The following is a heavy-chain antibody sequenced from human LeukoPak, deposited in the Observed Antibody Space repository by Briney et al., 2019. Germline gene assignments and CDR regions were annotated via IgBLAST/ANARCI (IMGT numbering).Heavy chain of an antibody. V-gene: IGHV4-4*07. CDR1: GGSISSYW. CDR3: ARAGYTISSYRFDY. D-gene: IGHD3-16*02. CDR2: IYTTGRT. J-gene: IGHJ4*02. Sequence: SETLSLNCSVSGGSISSYWWSWIRQPAGKGREFIGRIYTTGRTNYNPSLKSRVSMSVDTSKNKFSLELRSVTAADTAVYFCARAGYTISSYRFDYWGQGALVTVSS.